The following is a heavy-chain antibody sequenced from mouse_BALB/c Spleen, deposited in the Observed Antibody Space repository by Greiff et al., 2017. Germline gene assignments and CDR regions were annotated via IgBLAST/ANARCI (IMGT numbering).Heavy chain of an antibody. CDR2: ISYSGST. J-gene: IGHJ2*01. CDR1: GYSITSDYA. D-gene: IGHD2-4*01. CDR3: ARWGDYDGFDY. Sequence: ESGPGLVKPSQSLSLTCTVTGYSITSDYAWNWIRQFPGNKLEWMGYISYSGSTSYNPSLKSRISITRDTSKNQFFLQLNSVTTEDTATYYCARWGDYDGFDYWGQGTTLTVSS. V-gene: IGHV3-2*02.